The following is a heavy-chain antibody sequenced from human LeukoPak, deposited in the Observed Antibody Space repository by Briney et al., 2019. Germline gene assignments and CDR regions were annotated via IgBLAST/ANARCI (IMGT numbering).Heavy chain of an antibody. J-gene: IGHJ6*02. CDR3: ARDVVAVAGTIHYYDMDV. V-gene: IGHV3-33*01. CDR1: GFTFSSYG. CDR2: IWYDGSNK. Sequence: GGSLRLSCAASGFTFSSYGMHWVRQAPGKGLEWVAVIWYDGSNKYYADSVKGRFTISRDNSKNTLYLQMNSLRAEDTAVYYCARDVVAVAGTIHYYDMDVWGQGTTVTVSS. D-gene: IGHD6-19*01.